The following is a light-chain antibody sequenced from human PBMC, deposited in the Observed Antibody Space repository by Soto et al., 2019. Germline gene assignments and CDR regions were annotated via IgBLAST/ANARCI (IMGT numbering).Light chain of an antibody. V-gene: IGLV2-14*01. CDR2: EVS. J-gene: IGLJ2*01. CDR3: SSYTSRSTLVV. Sequence: QSALTQPASVSGSPGQSITISCTGTSSDVGGYNYVSWYQQHPGKAPKLMISEVSNRPSGVSNRFSGSKSGNTASLTISGLQAEDEAGYYCSSYTSRSTLVVFGVGTKLPVL. CDR1: SSDVGGYNY.